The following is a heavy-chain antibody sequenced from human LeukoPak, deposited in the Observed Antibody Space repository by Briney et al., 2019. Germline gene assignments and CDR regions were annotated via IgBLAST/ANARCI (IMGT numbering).Heavy chain of an antibody. CDR1: GGSFSGYY. D-gene: IGHD2-8*01. J-gene: IGHJ5*02. CDR2: INHSGST. V-gene: IGHV4-34*01. CDR3: ARGAKWGGNWYDP. Sequence: SSETLSLTCAVYGGSFSGYYWSWIRKPPGKGLEWIGEINHSGSTNYNPSLKSRVTISVDTSKNQFSLKLSSVTAADTAVYYCARGAKWGGNWYDPWGQGTLVTVSS.